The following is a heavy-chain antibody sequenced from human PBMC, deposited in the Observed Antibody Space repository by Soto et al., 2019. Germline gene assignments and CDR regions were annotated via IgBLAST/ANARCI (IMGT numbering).Heavy chain of an antibody. Sequence: SGESLKISCKGSGYSFTNHWIAWVRQMPGKGLEWMAIVFPADSDTRYSPSFQGQVTVSADKSISTAYLQWSSLQASDSAIYYCARPDSTGYYDYWGQGTPVTVSS. CDR1: GYSFTNHW. CDR2: VFPADSDT. CDR3: ARPDSTGYYDY. D-gene: IGHD3-22*01. J-gene: IGHJ4*02. V-gene: IGHV5-51*01.